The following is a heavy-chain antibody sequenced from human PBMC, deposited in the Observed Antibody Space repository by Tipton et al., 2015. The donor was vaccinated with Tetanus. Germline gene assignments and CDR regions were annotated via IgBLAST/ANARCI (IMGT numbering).Heavy chain of an antibody. V-gene: IGHV3-9*01. CDR1: GFRFDNHA. J-gene: IGHJ4*02. Sequence: SLRLSCATSGFRFDNHAMHWVRQGPGKALEWVSGISWNGGTITYADSVKGRFTISRDNSKNSVHLQMDNVRPEDTAKYHCARDGWTTIQEHRIDSWGPGTLVPVSS. CDR3: ARDGWTTIQEHRIDS. CDR2: ISWNGGTI. D-gene: IGHD4-11*01.